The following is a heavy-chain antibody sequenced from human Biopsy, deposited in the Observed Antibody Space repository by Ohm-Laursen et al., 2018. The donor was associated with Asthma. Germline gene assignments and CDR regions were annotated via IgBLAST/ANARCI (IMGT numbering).Heavy chain of an antibody. Sequence: SDTLSLTCTVSGVSISSDYWSWIRQPPGKGLGWIGHIYYSGSTNYQPSLKSRVTISVDTSKNQFSLKLRSVTAADAAVYYCARGISRVTGLFDHFDSWGQGTLVTVSS. V-gene: IGHV4-59*07. CDR1: GVSISSDY. J-gene: IGHJ4*02. CDR3: ARGISRVTGLFDHFDS. D-gene: IGHD2-21*02. CDR2: IYYSGST.